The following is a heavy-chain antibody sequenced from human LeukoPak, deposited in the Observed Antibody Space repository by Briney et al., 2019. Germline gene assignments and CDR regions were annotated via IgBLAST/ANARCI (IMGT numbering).Heavy chain of an antibody. CDR1: GASISGSGYY. Sequence: SETLSLTCAVSGASISGSGYYLGWIRQPPGKGLEWIGNIYYTGSTYYNASLQSRVTISIDMSKNQFSLRLSSVTAADTAVYYCARGALLWFGAKMEYYFDYWGQGTPLTVSS. CDR2: IYYTGST. J-gene: IGHJ4*02. D-gene: IGHD3-10*01. V-gene: IGHV4-39*07. CDR3: ARGALLWFGAKMEYYFDY.